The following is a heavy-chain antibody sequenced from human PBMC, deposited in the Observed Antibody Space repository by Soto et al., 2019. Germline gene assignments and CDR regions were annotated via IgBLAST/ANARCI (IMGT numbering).Heavy chain of an antibody. CDR1: GYSFTSYW. CDR3: ARHSDFWSGYSPDYYYGMDV. Sequence: GESLKISCKGSGYSFTSYWISWVRQMPGKGLEWMGRIDPSDSYTNYSPSFQGHVTISADKSISTAYLQWSSLKASDTAMYYCARHSDFWSGYSPDYYYGMDVWGQGTTVTVSS. D-gene: IGHD3-3*01. J-gene: IGHJ6*02. CDR2: IDPSDSYT. V-gene: IGHV5-10-1*01.